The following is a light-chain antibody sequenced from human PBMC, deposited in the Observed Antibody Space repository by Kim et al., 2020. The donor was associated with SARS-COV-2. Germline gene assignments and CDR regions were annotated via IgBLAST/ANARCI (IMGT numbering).Light chain of an antibody. CDR2: AAS. J-gene: IGKJ4*01. Sequence: DIQMTQSPSSVSASVGDRVTITCRASQDINIWLAWYQQKSGKAPKVLIYAASRLQSGVPSRFRGSGSGTDFTLTISSLQPEDFATYYCQQADNFPLTFGGGTKLDI. V-gene: IGKV1-12*01. CDR3: QQADNFPLT. CDR1: QDINIW.